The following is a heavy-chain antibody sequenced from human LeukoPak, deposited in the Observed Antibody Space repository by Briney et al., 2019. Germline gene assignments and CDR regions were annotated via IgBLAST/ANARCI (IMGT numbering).Heavy chain of an antibody. J-gene: IGHJ4*02. CDR1: GYTFTSYG. D-gene: IGHD3-10*01. CDR2: ISAYNGNT. CDR3: ARVVPFGDLGEYFDY. Sequence: ASVKVSCKASGYTFTSYGISWVRQAPGQGLEWMGWISAYNGNTNYAQKLQGRVTMTTDTSTSTAYMELRSLRSDDTAVYYCARVVPFGDLGEYFDYWGQGTLVTVSS. V-gene: IGHV1-18*04.